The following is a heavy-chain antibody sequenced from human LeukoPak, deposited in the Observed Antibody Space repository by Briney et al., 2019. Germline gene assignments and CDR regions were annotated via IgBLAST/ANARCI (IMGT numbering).Heavy chain of an antibody. CDR2: INPNNGGT. Sequence: GASVKVSCKASGYTFTGYYMHWVRQAPGQGLECMGWINPNNGGTYYAQKFQGRVTMTWDTSITTAYMELSRLTSDDTAVYYCARDGTMLGERGFHYWGQGTLVTVSS. J-gene: IGHJ4*02. CDR3: ARDGTMLGERGFHY. CDR1: GYTFTGYY. V-gene: IGHV1-2*02. D-gene: IGHD3-10*02.